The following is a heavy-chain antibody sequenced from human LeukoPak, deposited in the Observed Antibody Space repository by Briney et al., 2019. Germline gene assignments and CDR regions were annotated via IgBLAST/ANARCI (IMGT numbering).Heavy chain of an antibody. CDR1: GFTFSDYY. Sequence: GGSLRLSCAASGFTFSDYYMSWIRQAPGKGLEWVSYISSSGSTIYYADSVKGRFTISRDNAKNSLYLKMNSLRAEDTGVYYCARRQGRRGIVGPTILKGAFDIWGQGTKVTVSS. V-gene: IGHV3-11*04. D-gene: IGHD1-26*01. J-gene: IGHJ3*02. CDR3: ARRQGRRGIVGPTILKGAFDI. CDR2: ISSSGSTI.